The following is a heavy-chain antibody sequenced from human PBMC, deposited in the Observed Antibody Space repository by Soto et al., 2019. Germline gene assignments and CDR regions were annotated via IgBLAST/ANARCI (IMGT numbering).Heavy chain of an antibody. CDR2: IIPIFGTA. V-gene: IGHV1-69*01. CDR3: ARKGDYDFWSGYYLTRPDDAFDI. D-gene: IGHD3-3*01. Sequence: QVQLVQSGAEVKKPGSSVKVSCKASGGTFSSYAISWVRQAPGQGLEWMGGIIPIFGTANYAQQFQGRVTITADESTSTAYMELSSLRSEDTAVYYCARKGDYDFWSGYYLTRPDDAFDIWGQGTMVTVSS. CDR1: GGTFSSYA. J-gene: IGHJ3*02.